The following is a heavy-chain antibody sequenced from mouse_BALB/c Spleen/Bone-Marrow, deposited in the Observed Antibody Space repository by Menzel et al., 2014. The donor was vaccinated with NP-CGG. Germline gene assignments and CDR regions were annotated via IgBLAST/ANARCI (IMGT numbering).Heavy chain of an antibody. CDR1: GFAFSTYA. CDR2: ISSGGSYT. CDR3: ARDGYGNSD. Sequence: EVKLVDSGGGLVKPGGSLKLSCAASGFAFSTYAMSWVRQSPEKRLEWVAEISSGGSYTYYPDTVTGRFTISRDNAKNTLYLEMSSLRSEDTAMYYCARDGYGNSDWGQGTLVTVSA. V-gene: IGHV5-9-4*01. D-gene: IGHD1-1*01. J-gene: IGHJ3*01.